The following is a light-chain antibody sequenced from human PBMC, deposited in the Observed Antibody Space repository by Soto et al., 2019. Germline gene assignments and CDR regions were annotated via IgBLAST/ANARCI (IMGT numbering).Light chain of an antibody. Sequence: DIQMTPSPSSLSASVGDRVTITCQASQDISNHLNWYQQKPGKAPKLLIYDASNLETGVPSRFSGSGSGTDFSVTISSLQPEDFATYYCQQYYIFPITFGQGTRLEI. CDR2: DAS. J-gene: IGKJ5*01. CDR3: QQYYIFPIT. CDR1: QDISNH. V-gene: IGKV1-33*01.